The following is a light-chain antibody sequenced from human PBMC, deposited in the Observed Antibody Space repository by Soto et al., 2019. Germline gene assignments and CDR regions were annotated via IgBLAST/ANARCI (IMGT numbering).Light chain of an antibody. V-gene: IGKV1-5*01. J-gene: IGKJ1*01. CDR3: QQYNSYPWT. CDR1: QTISRW. CDR2: DAS. Sequence: DIELKQTPSTLSPSVGDDVTITCRASQTISRWLAWYKQKPGRAPKLLIYDASTLESGVPSRFRGSGSGTEFTLTISSLQPDDFATYYCQQYNSYPWTFGQGTKVDIK.